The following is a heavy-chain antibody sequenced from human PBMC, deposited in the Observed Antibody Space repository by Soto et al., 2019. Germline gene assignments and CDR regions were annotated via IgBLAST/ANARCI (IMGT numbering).Heavy chain of an antibody. D-gene: IGHD3-10*02. CDR1: GFTFSSYS. J-gene: IGHJ4*02. CDR3: ACSGSYYEPHDY. CDR2: ISSSSSYI. Sequence: GGSLRLSCAASGFTFSSYSMNWVRQAPGKGLEWVSSISSSSSYIYYADSVKGRFTISRDNAKNSLYLQMNSLRAEDTAVYYCACSGSYYEPHDYWGQGTLVTVSS. V-gene: IGHV3-21*01.